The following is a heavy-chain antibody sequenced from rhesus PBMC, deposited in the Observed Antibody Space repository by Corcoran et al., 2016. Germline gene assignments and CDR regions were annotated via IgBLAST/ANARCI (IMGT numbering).Heavy chain of an antibody. CDR3: AKESIAAAAYYYGLDS. CDR1: GHSFTSYW. J-gene: IGHJ6*01. CDR2: IDPSDSDT. D-gene: IGHD6-25*01. V-gene: IGHV5-2*01. Sequence: EVQLVQSGAEVKRPGESLKISCKTSGHSFTSYWISWVRQMPGKGLEWMGAIDPSDSDTRYSPSFQVQVTLSADKSISTAYLQWSSLKASDTATYYCAKESIAAAAYYYGLDSWGQGVVVTVSS.